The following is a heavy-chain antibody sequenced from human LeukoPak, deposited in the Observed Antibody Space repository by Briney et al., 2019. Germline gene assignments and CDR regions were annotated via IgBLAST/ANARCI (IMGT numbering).Heavy chain of an antibody. V-gene: IGHV3-20*04. D-gene: IGHD4-17*01. Sequence: PGGSLRLSCAASGFTFDDYGMSWFRQAPGKGLEWVSGINWNGGSTGYADSVKGRFTISRDNAKNSLYLQMNSLRAEDTALYYCAKLYGDYYYYYYMDVWGKGTTVTVSS. CDR2: INWNGGST. J-gene: IGHJ6*03. CDR3: AKLYGDYYYYYYMDV. CDR1: GFTFDDYG.